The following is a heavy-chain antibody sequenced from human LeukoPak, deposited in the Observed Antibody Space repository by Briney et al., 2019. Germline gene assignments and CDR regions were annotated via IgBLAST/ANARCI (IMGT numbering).Heavy chain of an antibody. D-gene: IGHD6-13*01. CDR2: ISGSGSST. J-gene: IGHJ4*02. CDR3: AKVAAADHSFDY. V-gene: IGHV3-23*01. CDR1: GLTFSTYN. Sequence: GGSLRLSCAASGLTFSTYNMNWVRQAPGKGLGWVSAISGSGSSTYYADSVKGRFTISRDNSKNTLYLQMNSLRAEDTAVYYCAKVAAADHSFDYWGQGTLVTVSS.